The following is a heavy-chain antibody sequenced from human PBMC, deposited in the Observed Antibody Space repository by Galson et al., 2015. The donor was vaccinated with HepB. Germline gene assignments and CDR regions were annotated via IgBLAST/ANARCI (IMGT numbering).Heavy chain of an antibody. D-gene: IGHD3-10*01. J-gene: IGHJ4*02. CDR1: GFAFNTYS. Sequence: SLRLSCAASGFAFNTYSMNWVRQAPGKGLEWVSSISRFAVYIYYADSVKGRFTISRDNAKNSLYLQMNSLRAEDTAVYYCARERGGQVVDYWGQGTLVTVSS. V-gene: IGHV3-21*06. CDR3: ARERGGQVVDY. CDR2: ISRFAVYI.